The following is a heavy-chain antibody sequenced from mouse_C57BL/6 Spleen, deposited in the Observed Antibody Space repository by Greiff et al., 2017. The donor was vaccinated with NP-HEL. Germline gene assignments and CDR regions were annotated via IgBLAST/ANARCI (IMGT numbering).Heavy chain of an antibody. D-gene: IGHD1-1*01. CDR3: AQERSSYLGRYFDV. V-gene: IGHV1-26*01. Sequence: VQLQQSGPELVKPGASVKISCKASGYTFTDYYMNWVKQSHGKSLEWIGDINPNNGGTSYNQKFKGKATLTVDKSSSTAYMELRSLTSEDSAVYYCAQERSSYLGRYFDVWGTGTTVTVSS. CDR2: INPNNGGT. CDR1: GYTFTDYY. J-gene: IGHJ1*03.